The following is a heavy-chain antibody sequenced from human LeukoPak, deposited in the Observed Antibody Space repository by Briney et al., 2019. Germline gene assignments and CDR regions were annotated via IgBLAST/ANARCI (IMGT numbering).Heavy chain of an antibody. Sequence: GGSLRLSCAASGFIFSRDSMNWVRQAPGRGLEWISYISRDSDFRYYADSVRGRFHISRDNARNSLYLQMNSLRADDTAVYYCARYYDYVWGSYSDYWGQGTLVTVSS. CDR2: ISRDSDFR. CDR1: GFIFSRDS. D-gene: IGHD3-16*01. CDR3: ARYYDYVWGSYSDY. J-gene: IGHJ4*02. V-gene: IGHV3-48*01.